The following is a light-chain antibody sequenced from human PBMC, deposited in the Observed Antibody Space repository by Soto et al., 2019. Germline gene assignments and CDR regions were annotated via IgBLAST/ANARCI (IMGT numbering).Light chain of an antibody. CDR2: AAS. J-gene: IGKJ2*01. V-gene: IGKV1-39*01. CDR3: QQSYSTPYT. Sequence: DIQMTQSPSSLSASIGDSVTITCRASQSISSYLNWYQQKPGKAPKLPIYAASSLQSGVPSRFTGSGSGTDFTLTISSLQPEDFATYYCQQSYSTPYTFGQGTELEIK. CDR1: QSISSY.